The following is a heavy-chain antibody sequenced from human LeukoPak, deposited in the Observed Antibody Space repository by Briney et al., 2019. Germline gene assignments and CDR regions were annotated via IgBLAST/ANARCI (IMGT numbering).Heavy chain of an antibody. D-gene: IGHD3-22*01. CDR1: GFTFSSYW. Sequence: SGGSLRLSCAASGFTFSSYWMSWVRQAPWKWLEWVANIKQDGSEKYYVDSVKGRFTISRDNAKNSLYLQMNSLSAEDTAVYYCARDRHHYYDSSGYHYWGQGTLVTVSS. CDR2: IKQDGSEK. J-gene: IGHJ4*02. CDR3: ARDRHHYYDSSGYHY. V-gene: IGHV3-7*01.